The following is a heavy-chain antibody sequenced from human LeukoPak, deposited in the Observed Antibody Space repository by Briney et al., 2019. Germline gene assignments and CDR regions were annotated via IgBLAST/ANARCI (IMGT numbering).Heavy chain of an antibody. CDR1: GGSISSYY. CDR2: IYTSGRT. V-gene: IGHV4-4*09. Sequence: PSETLSLTRTVSGGSISSYYWSWIRQPPGKGLEWIGYIYTSGRTNNNPSLKSRVTISVDTSKNRFSLKLNSVTAADTAVYYCARRRLGILDYWGHGTLVTVST. CDR3: ARRRLGILDY. J-gene: IGHJ4*01. D-gene: IGHD7-27*01.